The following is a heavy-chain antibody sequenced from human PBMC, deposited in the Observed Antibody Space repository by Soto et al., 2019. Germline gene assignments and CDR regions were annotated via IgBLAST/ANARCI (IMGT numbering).Heavy chain of an antibody. Sequence: RGESLKISCKGSGYSFPSYWIAWVRQMPGKGLEWMGIIDPGDSDTRYSPSFQGQVTISADKSISTAYLQWSSLKASDSAMYYCARQLTAAADIDNWGQGTLVTVSS. D-gene: IGHD6-13*01. CDR2: IDPGDSDT. CDR3: ARQLTAAADIDN. J-gene: IGHJ4*02. V-gene: IGHV5-51*01. CDR1: GYSFPSYW.